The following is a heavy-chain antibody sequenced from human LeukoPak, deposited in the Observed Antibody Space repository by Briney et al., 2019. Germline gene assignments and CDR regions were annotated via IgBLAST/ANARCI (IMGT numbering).Heavy chain of an antibody. CDR2: IYHSGST. D-gene: IGHD4-17*01. V-gene: IGHV4-30-2*01. CDR1: GGSISSGGYS. J-gene: IGHJ4*02. CDR3: ARVSTLYGDYVVFDY. Sequence: PSETLSLTCAVSGGSISSGGYSWSWIRQPPGKGLEWIGYIYHSGSTYYNPSLKSRVTISVDRSKNQFSLKLSSVTAVDTAVYYCARVSTLYGDYVVFDYWGQGTLVTVSS.